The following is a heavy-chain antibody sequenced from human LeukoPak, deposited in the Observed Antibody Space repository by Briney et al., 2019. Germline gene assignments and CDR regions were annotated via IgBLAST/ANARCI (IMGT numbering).Heavy chain of an antibody. CDR3: AKDRIPVAGRQDIWDY. CDR1: GFTFSSYE. D-gene: IGHD6-19*01. CDR2: ISGSGDRT. V-gene: IGHV3-23*01. J-gene: IGHJ4*02. Sequence: GGSLRLSCAASGFTFSSYEMNWVRQAPGKGLGWVSGISGSGDRTYYADSVKGRFTISRDNSKNTLYLRMNSLTDDDSAVYYCAKDRIPVAGRQDIWDYWGQGTLVTVSS.